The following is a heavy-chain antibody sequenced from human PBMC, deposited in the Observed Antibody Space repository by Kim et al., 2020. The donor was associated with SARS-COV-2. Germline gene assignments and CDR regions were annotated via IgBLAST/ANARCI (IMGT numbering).Heavy chain of an antibody. CDR1: GGSISSYY. J-gene: IGHJ6*02. Sequence: SETLSLTCTVSGGSISSYYWSWIRHPPGTGLEWVWYINYSWSTNNYSTPKSRVTISVYASTNQFPLKLIPVTAADTAAYYCSCTLELASVGIGRDFCGQG. V-gene: IGHV4-59*08. CDR2: INYSWST. CDR3: SCTLELASVGIGRDF. D-gene: IGHD6-13*01.